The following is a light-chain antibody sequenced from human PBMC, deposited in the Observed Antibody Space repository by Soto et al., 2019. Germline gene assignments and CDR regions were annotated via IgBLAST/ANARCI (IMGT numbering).Light chain of an antibody. Sequence: EIVLTQSPGTLSLSPGERATLSCRASQSLSRTYLAWYQQKPGQAPRLLISGVSKRAAGIPDRFSAGGSDTDFTLTISRVEPEDFALYFCQQYDASPITFGRGTRLDIK. V-gene: IGKV3-20*01. J-gene: IGKJ5*01. CDR1: QSLSRTY. CDR2: GVS. CDR3: QQYDASPIT.